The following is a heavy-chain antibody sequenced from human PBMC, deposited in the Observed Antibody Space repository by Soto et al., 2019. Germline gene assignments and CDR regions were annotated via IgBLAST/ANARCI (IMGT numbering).Heavy chain of an antibody. CDR2: INPSGGST. CDR1: GYTFTNYY. CDR3: ARESQSSGWSWFDY. V-gene: IGHV1-46*01. D-gene: IGHD6-19*01. Sequence: QVQLVQSGAEVKKPGASVKVSCKASGYTFTNYYIHWVRQAPGQGLERMGMINPSGGSTSYKRRFQGRVTLTRDTSTSTVYMELSSLRSEDTAVYYCARESQSSGWSWFDYWGQGPLVTVSS. J-gene: IGHJ4*02.